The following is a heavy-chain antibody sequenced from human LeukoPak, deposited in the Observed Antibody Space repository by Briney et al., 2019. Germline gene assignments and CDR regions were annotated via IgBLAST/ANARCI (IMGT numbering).Heavy chain of an antibody. Sequence: GGSLRLSCAASGFTFSSYALSWVRQAPGKGLEWVSSISSSSSYIYYADSVKGRFTISRDNAKNSLYLQMNSLRAEDTAVYYCARGTKTYYDILTGCVDYWGQGTLVTVSS. J-gene: IGHJ4*02. CDR3: ARGTKTYYDILTGCVDY. CDR2: ISSSSSYI. CDR1: GFTFSSYA. D-gene: IGHD3-9*01. V-gene: IGHV3-21*01.